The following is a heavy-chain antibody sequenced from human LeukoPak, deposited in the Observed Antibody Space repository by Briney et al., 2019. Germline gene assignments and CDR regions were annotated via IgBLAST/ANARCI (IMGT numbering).Heavy chain of an antibody. CDR1: GFTFSSYA. V-gene: IGHV3-30*04. J-gene: IGHJ4*02. Sequence: GGSLRLSCAASGFTFSSYAMHWVRQAPGKGLEWVAVISYDGNNKYYADSVKGRFTISRDNSKNTLYLQMNSLRAEDTAVYYCARQMGYSSSWYCGYWGQGTLVTVSS. CDR3: ARQMGYSSSWYCGY. CDR2: ISYDGNNK. D-gene: IGHD6-13*01.